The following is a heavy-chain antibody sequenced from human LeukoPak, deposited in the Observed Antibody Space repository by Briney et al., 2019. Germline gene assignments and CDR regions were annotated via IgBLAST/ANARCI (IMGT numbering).Heavy chain of an antibody. Sequence: SETLSLTCAVYGGSFSGYYWSWIRQPPGKGLAWIGEINHSGSTNYNPSLKSRVTISVDTSKNQFSLKLSSVTSAATALYYCASSSVGGNTPDFDSWCQGTLVTVSS. CDR3: ASSSVGGNTPDFDS. CDR2: INHSGST. V-gene: IGHV4-34*01. CDR1: GGSFSGYY. J-gene: IGHJ4*02. D-gene: IGHD3-16*01.